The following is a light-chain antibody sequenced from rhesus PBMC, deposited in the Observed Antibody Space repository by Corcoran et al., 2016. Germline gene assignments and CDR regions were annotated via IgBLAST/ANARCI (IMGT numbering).Light chain of an antibody. J-gene: IGLJ6*01. V-gene: IGLV2-32*02. CDR2: EVS. CDR3: SSYAGSNTYV. CDR1: SSDIGGYNY. Sequence: QAALTQPRSVSGSPGQSVTISCPGTSSDIGGYNYVSWYQHHPGTAPKLMIYEVSKRPSGVSDRFSGSKSGNTASLTISGLQAEDDADYYCSSYAGSNTYVCGSGTKLTVL.